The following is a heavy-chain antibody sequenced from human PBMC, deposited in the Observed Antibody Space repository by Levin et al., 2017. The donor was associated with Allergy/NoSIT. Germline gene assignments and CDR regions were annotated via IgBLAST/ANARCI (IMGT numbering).Heavy chain of an antibody. CDR2: IDPSDSYT. V-gene: IGHV5-10-1*01. J-gene: IGHJ4*02. CDR1: GYSFTSYW. D-gene: IGHD3-10*01. CDR3: APDSPTMVRGVTNYRRVG. Sequence: GESLKISCKGSGYSFTSYWISWVRQMPGKGLEWMGRIDPSDSYTNYSPSFQGHVTISADKSISTAYLQWSSLKASDTAMYYCAPDSPTMVRGVTNYRRVGWGQGTLVTVSS.